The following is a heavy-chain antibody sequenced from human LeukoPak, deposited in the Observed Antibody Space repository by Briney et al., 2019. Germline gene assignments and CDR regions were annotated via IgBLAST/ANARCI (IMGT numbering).Heavy chain of an antibody. V-gene: IGHV3-74*01. D-gene: IGHD1-26*01. Sequence: GGSLRLSCAASGFTFTNYWMHWVRQAPGKGLVWVSHINTDGSSTNYADSVKGRFTISRDNAKNTLYLQMNSLRAEDTAVYYCARPLVGAGGLDAFDIWGQGTMVTVSS. CDR2: INTDGSST. J-gene: IGHJ3*02. CDR3: ARPLVGAGGLDAFDI. CDR1: GFTFTNYW.